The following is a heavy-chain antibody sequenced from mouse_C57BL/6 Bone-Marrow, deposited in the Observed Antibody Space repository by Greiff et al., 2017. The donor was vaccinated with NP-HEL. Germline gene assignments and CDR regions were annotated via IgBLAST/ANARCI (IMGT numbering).Heavy chain of an antibody. Sequence: EVKLQESGPELVKPGASVKISCKASGYSFTGYYMNWVKQSPEKSLEWIGEINPSTGGTTYNQKFKAKATLTVDKSSSTAYMQLKSLTSEDSAVYYCARWGLLRAMDYWGQGTSVTVSS. CDR1: GYSFTGYY. CDR2: INPSTGGT. D-gene: IGHD2-3*01. CDR3: ARWGLLRAMDY. J-gene: IGHJ4*01. V-gene: IGHV1-42*01.